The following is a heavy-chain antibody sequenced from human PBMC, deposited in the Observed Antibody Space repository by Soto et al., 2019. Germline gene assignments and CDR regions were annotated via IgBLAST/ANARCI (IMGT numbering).Heavy chain of an antibody. Sequence: SETLSLTCAVYGGSFSGYYWSWIRQPPGKGLEWIGETNHSGSTNYNPSLKSRVTISVDTSKNQFSLKLSSVTAADTAVYYCARGLYCSGGSCYLPPRRYGMDVWGQGTTVTASS. CDR3: ARGLYCSGGSCYLPPRRYGMDV. D-gene: IGHD2-15*01. J-gene: IGHJ6*02. CDR2: TNHSGST. V-gene: IGHV4-34*01. CDR1: GGSFSGYY.